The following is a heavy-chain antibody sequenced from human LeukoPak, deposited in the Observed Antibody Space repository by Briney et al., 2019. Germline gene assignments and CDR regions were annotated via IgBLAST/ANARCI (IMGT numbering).Heavy chain of an antibody. CDR3: AKMPGDYYYYMDV. Sequence: GGSLRLSCAASGFTFSSYWMSWVRQAPGKGLEWVANIKQDGSEKYYVDSVKGRFTISRDNAKNSRYLQMNSLRAEDTAVYYCAKMPGDYYYYMDVWGKGTTVTVSS. V-gene: IGHV3-7*01. CDR1: GFTFSSYW. CDR2: IKQDGSEK. J-gene: IGHJ6*03. D-gene: IGHD2-2*01.